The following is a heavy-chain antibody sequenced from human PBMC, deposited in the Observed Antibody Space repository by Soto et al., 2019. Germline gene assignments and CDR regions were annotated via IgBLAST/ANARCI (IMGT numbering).Heavy chain of an antibody. CDR3: ASIPSYDGYDY. V-gene: IGHV4-59*01. J-gene: IGHJ4*02. D-gene: IGHD5-12*01. CDR2: IYHSGNT. CDR1: GDSISNYY. Sequence: SETLSLTCTVSGDSISNYYWSWIRQAPGKGLEWTGFIYHSGNTNYNPSLKIRATISIDTSKSQFSLKLNSVTAADTAVYSCASIPSYDGYDYWGQGTLVIVS.